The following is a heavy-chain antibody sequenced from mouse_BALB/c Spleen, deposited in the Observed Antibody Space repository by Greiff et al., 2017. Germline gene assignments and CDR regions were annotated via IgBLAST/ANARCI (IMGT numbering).Heavy chain of an antibody. Sequence: EVMLVESGGGLVQPGGSLKLSCAASGFTFSSYTMSWVRQTPEKRLEWVAYISNGGGSTYYPDTVKGRFTISRDNAKNTLYLQMSSLKSEDTAMYYCARQYGDYWGQGTSVTVSS. CDR3: ARQYGDY. CDR1: GFTFSSYT. D-gene: IGHD2-10*02. V-gene: IGHV5-12-2*01. J-gene: IGHJ4*01. CDR2: ISNGGGST.